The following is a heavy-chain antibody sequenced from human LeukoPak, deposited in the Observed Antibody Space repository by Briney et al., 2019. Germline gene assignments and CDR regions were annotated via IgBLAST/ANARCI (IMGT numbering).Heavy chain of an antibody. J-gene: IGHJ4*02. CDR1: GFTFSSYA. V-gene: IGHV3-23*01. CDR2: ISSGGNT. D-gene: IGHD1-1*01. CDR3: ALLEVGSTGL. Sequence: GGSLRLSCAASGFTFSSYAMHWVRQAPGKGLEWVSLISSGGNTYYGDPVRGRFTISRDNSRNTVDLQMNSLTADDTAVYYCALLEVGSTGLWGQGTLVTVFS.